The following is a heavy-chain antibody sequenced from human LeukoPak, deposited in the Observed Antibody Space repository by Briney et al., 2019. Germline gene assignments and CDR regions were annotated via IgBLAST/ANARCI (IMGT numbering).Heavy chain of an antibody. D-gene: IGHD3-22*01. CDR2: IYYSGST. CDR3: ASSSGYYYVRRDYFDY. CDR1: GGSISSSSYY. J-gene: IGHJ4*02. Sequence: PSETLSLTCTVSGGSISSSSYYWGWIRQPPGKGLEWIGSIYYSGSTYYNPSLKSRVTISVDTSKNQFSLKLSSVTAADTAVYYCASSSGYYYVRRDYFDYWGQGTLVTVSS. V-gene: IGHV4-39*07.